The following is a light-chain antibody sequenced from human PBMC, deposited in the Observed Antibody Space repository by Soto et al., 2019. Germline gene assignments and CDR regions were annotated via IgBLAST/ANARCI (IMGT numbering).Light chain of an antibody. CDR2: EAG. Sequence: QSVLTQPASVSGSPGQSITISCTGTSSDVGSYNLVSWYQQHPGKAPKLMIYEAGKRPSGVSNRFSGSKSGNTASLTISGLQAEDEADYYCCSYAGSSAFYVFGTGTKLTVL. J-gene: IGLJ1*01. CDR3: CSYAGSSAFYV. V-gene: IGLV2-23*01. CDR1: SSDVGSYNL.